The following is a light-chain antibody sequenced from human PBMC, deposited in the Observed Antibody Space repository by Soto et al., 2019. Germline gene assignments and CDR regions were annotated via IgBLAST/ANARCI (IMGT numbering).Light chain of an antibody. CDR2: GAS. CDR3: QQYNNWPPVT. Sequence: IVMTQSPATLSVSPGERATLSCRASQSVNTNLAWYQQKPGQAPRLLIYGASTRATGIPARFSGSGSGTEFTLTISSLQSEDFAIYYCQQYNNWPPVTFGQGTRVEIK. V-gene: IGKV3-15*01. J-gene: IGKJ5*01. CDR1: QSVNTN.